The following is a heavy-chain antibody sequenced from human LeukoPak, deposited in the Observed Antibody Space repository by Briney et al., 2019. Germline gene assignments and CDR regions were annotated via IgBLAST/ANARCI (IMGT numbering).Heavy chain of an antibody. V-gene: IGHV3-21*01. CDR3: AREVMVRGEYGFDY. Sequence: PGGSLRLSCAGTGFTFSRYSMNWVRQAPGKGLEWVSSISSSSSYIYYADSVKGRFTISRDNAKNSLFLQMNSLRAEDTAVYYCAREVMVRGEYGFDYWGQGTLVTVSS. D-gene: IGHD3-10*01. J-gene: IGHJ4*02. CDR2: ISSSSSYI. CDR1: GFTFSRYS.